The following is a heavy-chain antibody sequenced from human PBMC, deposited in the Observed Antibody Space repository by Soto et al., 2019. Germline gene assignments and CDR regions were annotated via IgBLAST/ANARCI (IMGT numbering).Heavy chain of an antibody. J-gene: IGHJ4*02. V-gene: IGHV1-69*13. CDR2: IVPIYRTA. CDR1: GGTFSSYR. D-gene: IGHD6-13*01. Sequence: ASVKVSCKASGGTFSSYRINWVRQAPGQGLEWVGGIVPIYRTADYAQKFQGRVTITADESARTSYMELRSLKSQDTAVYYCARDSGAKLSSSWGQGTLVTVSS. CDR3: ARDSGAKLSSS.